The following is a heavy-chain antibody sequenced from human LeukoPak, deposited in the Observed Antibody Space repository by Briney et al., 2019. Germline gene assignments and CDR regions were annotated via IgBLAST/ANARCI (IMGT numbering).Heavy chain of an antibody. D-gene: IGHD1-26*01. J-gene: IGHJ3*02. CDR2: FDPEDGET. CDR1: GYTLTELS. Sequence: ASVKVSCKVSGYTLTELSMHWVRQAPGKGLEWMGGFDPEDGETIYAQKFQGRVTMTEDTSTDTAYMELSSLRSEDTAVYYCATDLGGSYRNDAFDIWGQGTMATVSS. CDR3: ATDLGGSYRNDAFDI. V-gene: IGHV1-24*01.